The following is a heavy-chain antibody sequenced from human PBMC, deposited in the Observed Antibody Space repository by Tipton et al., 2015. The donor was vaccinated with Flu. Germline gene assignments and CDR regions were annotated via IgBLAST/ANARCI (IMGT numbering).Heavy chain of an antibody. V-gene: IGHV4-4*07. D-gene: IGHD2-21*01. J-gene: IGHJ3*02. CDR3: ARVKYSGDAFDI. CDR2: IYTTGTT. Sequence: GLVKPSETLSLTCTVSGGSISGFYWSWIRQPAGKGLEWIGRIYTTGTTKYKASLKSRVTMSVDTSKNQFSLKLSSATAADTAVYYCARVKYSGDAFDIWGRGTMVTVSS. CDR1: GGSISGFY.